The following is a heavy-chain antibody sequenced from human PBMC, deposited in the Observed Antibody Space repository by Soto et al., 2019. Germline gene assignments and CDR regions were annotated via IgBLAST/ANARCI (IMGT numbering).Heavy chain of an antibody. CDR3: ARDPYRGDYYYYGMDV. D-gene: IGHD3-16*01. CDR2: IYYSGST. CDR1: GGSISSGGYY. Sequence: SETLSLTCTVSGGSISSGGYYWSWIRQHPGKGLERIGYIYYSGSTYYNPSLKSRVTISVDTSKNQFSLKLSSVTAADTAVYYCARDPYRGDYYYYGMDVWGQGTTVTVS. J-gene: IGHJ6*02. V-gene: IGHV4-31*03.